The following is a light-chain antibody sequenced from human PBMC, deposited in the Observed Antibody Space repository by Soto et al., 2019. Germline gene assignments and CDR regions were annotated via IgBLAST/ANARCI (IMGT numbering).Light chain of an antibody. CDR2: DVS. V-gene: IGKV3D-20*01. J-gene: IGKJ4*01. CDR3: QQYGTSPFT. CDR1: QTVSSTS. Sequence: EIVLTQSPATLSLSPGERATLSCGASQTVSSTSIAWYQQRPGLAPRLLIYDVSTRLTGIPDRFSGSGSGTDFTLTISRLEPEDFAVYYCQQYGTSPFTFGGGTTVDI.